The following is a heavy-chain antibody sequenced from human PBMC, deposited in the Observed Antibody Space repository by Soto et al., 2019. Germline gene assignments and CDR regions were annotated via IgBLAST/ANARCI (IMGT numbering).Heavy chain of an antibody. CDR1: GFTFSNYG. D-gene: IGHD6-13*01. CDR3: AKGGPQLVRYSIDY. Sequence: GGSLRLSCAASGFTFSNYGMHWVRQAPGKGLEWVGVMSYDGSNQYYADSVKGRFTISRDNSKNTLYLQMSSLRAEDTAVYYCAKGGPQLVRYSIDYWGQGTVVTVSS. J-gene: IGHJ4*02. CDR2: MSYDGSNQ. V-gene: IGHV3-30*18.